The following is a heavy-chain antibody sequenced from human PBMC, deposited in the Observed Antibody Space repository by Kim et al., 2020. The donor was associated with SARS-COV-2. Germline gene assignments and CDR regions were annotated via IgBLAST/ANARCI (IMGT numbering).Heavy chain of an antibody. J-gene: IGHJ1*01. Sequence: GGSLRLSCTASGFTFGDYAMSWFRQAPGKGLEWVGFIRSKAYGGTTEYAASVKGRFTISRDDSKSIAYLQMNSLKTEDTAVYYCTSLVGATPIQHWGQGTLVTVSS. D-gene: IGHD1-26*01. CDR3: TSLVGATPIQH. CDR1: GFTFGDYA. V-gene: IGHV3-49*03. CDR2: IRSKAYGGTT.